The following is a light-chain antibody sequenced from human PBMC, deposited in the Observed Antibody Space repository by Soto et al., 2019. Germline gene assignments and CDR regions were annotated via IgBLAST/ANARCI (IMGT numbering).Light chain of an antibody. J-gene: IGKJ4*01. CDR3: QQRSNWPPLT. V-gene: IGKV3-11*01. Sequence: EIVMTQSPATLSVSPGERATLSCRASQSVSTYLAWYQQKPGQAPRLLIYDASNRATGIPARFSGSGSGTDFPLTISSLEPEDLAVYYCQQRSNWPPLTFGGGTKVDIK. CDR1: QSVSTY. CDR2: DAS.